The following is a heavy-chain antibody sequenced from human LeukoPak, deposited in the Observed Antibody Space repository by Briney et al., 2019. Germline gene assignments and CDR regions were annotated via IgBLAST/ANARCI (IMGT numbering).Heavy chain of an antibody. CDR3: ARQAVLRYFDWSDYMGAFDI. Sequence: PSEALSLTCTVSGGSISSSSYYWGWIRQPPGKGLEWIGSIYYSGSTYYNPSLKSRVTISVDTSKNQFSLKLSSVTAADTAVYYCARQAVLRYFDWSDYMGAFDIWGQGTMVTVSS. CDR1: GGSISSSSYY. J-gene: IGHJ3*02. CDR2: IYYSGST. D-gene: IGHD3-9*01. V-gene: IGHV4-39*01.